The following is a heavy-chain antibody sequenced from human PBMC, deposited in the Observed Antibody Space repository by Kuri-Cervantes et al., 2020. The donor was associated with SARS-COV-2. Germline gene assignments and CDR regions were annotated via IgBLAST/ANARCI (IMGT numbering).Heavy chain of an antibody. D-gene: IGHD6-6*01. Sequence: SETLLTCAISGDSVSSNSAAWNWIRQSPSRGLEWLGRTYYRSKWYNDYAVSVKSRITINPDTSKNQFSLQLNSVTPEDTAVYYCARGERIAARPSYGMDVWGQGTTVTVSS. CDR3: ARGERIAARPSYGMDV. CDR2: TYYRSKWYN. J-gene: IGHJ6*02. V-gene: IGHV6-1*01. CDR1: GDSVSSNSAA.